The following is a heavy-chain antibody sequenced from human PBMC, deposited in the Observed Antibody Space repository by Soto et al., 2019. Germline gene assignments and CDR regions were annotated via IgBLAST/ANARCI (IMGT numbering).Heavy chain of an antibody. CDR1: GYTFTSYD. Sequence: QVQLVQSGAEVKKPGASVKVSCKASGYTFTSYDINWVRQATGQWLEWMGWMNPNSGNTGYAQNVQGRVTMTRNNSISTAYMELSSLLSEDADVYDCARGCVWFYPWGQGTLVTVAS. D-gene: IGHD2-21*01. CDR3: ARGCVWFYP. J-gene: IGHJ5*02. CDR2: MNPNSGNT. V-gene: IGHV1-8*01.